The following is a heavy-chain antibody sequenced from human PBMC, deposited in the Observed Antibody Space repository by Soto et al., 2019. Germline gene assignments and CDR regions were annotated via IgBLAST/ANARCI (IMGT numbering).Heavy chain of an antibody. CDR3: ARDRVGSSGFFDY. CDR2: IYHSGST. V-gene: IGHV4-4*02. J-gene: IGHJ4*02. Sequence: SETLSLTCAVSSGSISSSNWWSWVRQPPGKGLEWIGEIYHSGSTNYNPSLKSRVTISVDKSKNQFSLKLSSVTAADTAVYYCARDRVGSSGFFDYWGQGTLVTVSS. D-gene: IGHD6-19*01. CDR1: SGSISSSNW.